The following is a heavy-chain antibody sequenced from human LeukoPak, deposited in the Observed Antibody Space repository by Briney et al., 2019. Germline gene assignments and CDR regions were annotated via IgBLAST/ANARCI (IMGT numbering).Heavy chain of an antibody. CDR3: ARDARQELLAGGFDF. J-gene: IGHJ4*02. CDR1: GGSLSSNY. V-gene: IGHV4-4*07. CDR2: IHASGTT. D-gene: IGHD3-10*01. Sequence: SETLSLTCSISGGSLSSNYWSWIRQPAGKGLEWIGRIHASGTTNYDPSLKRRLTMSVDTSKNQFSLKLKSVTAADTAVYYCARDARQELLAGGFDFWGQGALVTVSS.